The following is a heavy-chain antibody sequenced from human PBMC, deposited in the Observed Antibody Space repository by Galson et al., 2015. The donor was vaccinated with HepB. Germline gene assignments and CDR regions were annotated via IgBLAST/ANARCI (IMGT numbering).Heavy chain of an antibody. Sequence: SLRLSCAASGFTFSSYGMHWVRQAPGKGLEWVAVISYDGSNKYYADSVKGRFTISRDNSKNTLYLQMNSLRAEDTAVYYCAKDRVHYYGSGSYGMDVWGQGTTVTVSS. D-gene: IGHD3-10*01. J-gene: IGHJ6*02. V-gene: IGHV3-30*18. CDR3: AKDRVHYYGSGSYGMDV. CDR2: ISYDGSNK. CDR1: GFTFSSYG.